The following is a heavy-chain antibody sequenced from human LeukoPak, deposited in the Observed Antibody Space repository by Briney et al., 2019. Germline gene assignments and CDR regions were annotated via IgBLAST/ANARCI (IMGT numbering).Heavy chain of an antibody. CDR1: RFTFSNYW. CDR2: IKQDGSNA. D-gene: IGHD1-7*01. V-gene: IGHV3-7*01. CDR3: ARGVRGGTQYDAFDI. Sequence: GGSLRLSCAASRFTFSNYWMHWVRPAPGKGLEWVANIKQDGSNAYYVDSVKGRFTISRDNAKNSVYLQMNSLRVEDTAVYYCARGVRGGTQYDAFDIWGQGTMVTVSS. J-gene: IGHJ3*02.